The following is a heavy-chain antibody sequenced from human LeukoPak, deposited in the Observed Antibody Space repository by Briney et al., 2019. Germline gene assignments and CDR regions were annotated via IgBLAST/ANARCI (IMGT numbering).Heavy chain of an antibody. D-gene: IGHD6-19*01. J-gene: IGHJ5*02. CDR2: IYSSGST. CDR3: ARDSSGWYRWFDP. V-gene: IGHV4-59*01. Sequence: SETLSLTCNVSGGSIRGYYWSWIRRPPGKGLEWIGYIYSSGSTNYNPSLKSRVTMSVDTSKNQFSLKLSSVTAADTAVYYCARDSSGWYRWFDPWGQGTLVTVSS. CDR1: GGSIRGYY.